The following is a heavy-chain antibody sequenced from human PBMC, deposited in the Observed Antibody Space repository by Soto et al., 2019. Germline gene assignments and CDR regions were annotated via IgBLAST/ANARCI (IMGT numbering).Heavy chain of an antibody. CDR2: ISAYNGNT. V-gene: IGHV1-18*01. D-gene: IGHD1-7*01. CDR1: GYTFTSYG. J-gene: IGHJ4*02. CDR3: ARDVSSLEWNYDFGY. Sequence: QVQLVQSGAEVKKPGASVKVSCKASGYTFTSYGISWVRQAPGQGLEWMGWISAYNGNTNYEQKHQGRVTMTTDTTTSTAYMELRSLRSDDTAVYYCARDVSSLEWNYDFGYWGQGTLVTVSS.